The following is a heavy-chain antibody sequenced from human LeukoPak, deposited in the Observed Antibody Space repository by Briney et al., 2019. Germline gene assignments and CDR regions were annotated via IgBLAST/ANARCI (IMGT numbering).Heavy chain of an antibody. V-gene: IGHV4-59*08. J-gene: IGHJ4*02. CDR3: ATYDNTAFRFDY. Sequence: SETLSLTCTVSGGSINSYYWSWIRQPPGKGLEWIGYIYYSGSTNYNPSLKSRVTISVDTSKNQFSLKLSSVTAADTAVYYCATYDNTAFRFDYWGQGTLATVSS. D-gene: IGHD3-22*01. CDR1: GGSINSYY. CDR2: IYYSGST.